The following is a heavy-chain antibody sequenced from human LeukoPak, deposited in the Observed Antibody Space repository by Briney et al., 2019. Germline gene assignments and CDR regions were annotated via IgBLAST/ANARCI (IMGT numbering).Heavy chain of an antibody. V-gene: IGHV3-43*02. CDR1: GFTFYDYA. CDR3: EYDWKYYYDSSGYLQH. D-gene: IGHD3-22*01. Sequence: GGSLRLSCAASGFTFYDYALHCVRQAPGKGLEWVSLIIGDGGSTYYADSVKCRITISRDNRKNSQYLQMTRMSTEETAFYYCEYDWKYYYDSSGYLQHWGQGTLVTVSS. CDR2: IIGDGGST. J-gene: IGHJ1*01.